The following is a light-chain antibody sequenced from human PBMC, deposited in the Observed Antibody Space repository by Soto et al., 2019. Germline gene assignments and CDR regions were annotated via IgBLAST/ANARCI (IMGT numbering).Light chain of an antibody. CDR3: QQRSNWPIT. CDR2: GAS. J-gene: IGKJ5*01. Sequence: EIVLTQSPGTLSLSPGERATLSCRASQSVSNNYLAWYQQQPGQAPRLLIYGASNRATGIPDRFSGSGSGTDFTLTISSLEPEDFAVYYCQQRSNWPITFGQGTRLEI. CDR1: QSVSNNY. V-gene: IGKV3D-20*02.